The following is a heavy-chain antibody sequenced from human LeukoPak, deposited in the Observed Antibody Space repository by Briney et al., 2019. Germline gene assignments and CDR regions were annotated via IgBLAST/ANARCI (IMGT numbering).Heavy chain of an antibody. CDR1: GGSFSGYY. J-gene: IGHJ4*02. CDR3: ARGHLASVTNFDY. Sequence: SETLSLTCAVYGGSFSGYYWSWIRQPPGKGLEWIGEINHSGSTNYNPSLKSRVTISVDTSKNQISLKLSSVTAADTAVYYCARGHLASVTNFDYWGQGTLVTVSS. CDR2: INHSGST. D-gene: IGHD4-17*01. V-gene: IGHV4-34*01.